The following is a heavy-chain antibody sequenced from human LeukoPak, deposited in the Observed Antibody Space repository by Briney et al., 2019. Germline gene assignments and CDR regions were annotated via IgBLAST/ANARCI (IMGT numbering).Heavy chain of an antibody. V-gene: IGHV1-18*01. CDR1: GYTFTSYG. CDR2: ISAYNGNT. D-gene: IGHD3-9*01. J-gene: IGHJ3*02. Sequence: EASVKVSCKASGYTFTSYGISWVRQAPGQGLEWMGWISAYNGNTNYAQKLQGRVTMTTDTSTSTAYMELGSLRSDDTAVYYCARESLTADDAFDIWGQGTMVTVSS. CDR3: ARESLTADDAFDI.